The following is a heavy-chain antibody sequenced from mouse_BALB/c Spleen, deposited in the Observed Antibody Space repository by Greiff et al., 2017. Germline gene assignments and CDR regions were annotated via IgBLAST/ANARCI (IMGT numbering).Heavy chain of an antibody. CDR2: IWGDGST. Sequence: QVQLKQSGPGLVAPSQSLSITCTVSGFSLTGYGVNWVRQPPGKGLEWLGMIWGDGSTDYNSALKSRLSISKDNSKSQVFLKMNSLQTDDTARYYCARVYYDYDEDYYFDYWGQGTTLTVSS. V-gene: IGHV2-6-7*01. D-gene: IGHD2-4*01. CDR3: ARVYYDYDEDYYFDY. J-gene: IGHJ2*01. CDR1: GFSLTGYG.